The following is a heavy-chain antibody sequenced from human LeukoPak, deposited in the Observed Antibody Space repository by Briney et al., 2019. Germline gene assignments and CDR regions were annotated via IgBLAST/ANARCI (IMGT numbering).Heavy chain of an antibody. D-gene: IGHD6-6*01. V-gene: IGHV4-39*01. CDR1: GGSISSSSYY. J-gene: IGHJ6*03. CDR2: IYYSGST. CDR3: ARLSSSAYYYYYYMDV. Sequence: PSETLSLTCTVSGGSISSSSYYWGWIRQPPGKGLEWIGSIYYSGSTYYNPSLKSRVTISVDTSKNQFSLKLSSVTAADTAVYYCARLSSSAYYYYYYMDVWGKGTTVTVSS.